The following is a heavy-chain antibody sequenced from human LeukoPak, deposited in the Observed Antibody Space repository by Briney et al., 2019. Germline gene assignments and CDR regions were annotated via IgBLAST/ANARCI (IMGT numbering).Heavy chain of an antibody. J-gene: IGHJ1*01. D-gene: IGHD3-22*01. CDR2: IYYTGST. Sequence: PSETLSLTCTVSGGSIRSSSYYWGWIRQPPGKGLEWIGCIYYTGSTYYNPSLKSRVTISVDTSKNQFSLKLRSVTAADTAVYYCARVVQSTDSSGFYLPEYFQHWGQGTLVTVSS. CDR1: GGSIRSSSYY. V-gene: IGHV4-39*07. CDR3: ARVVQSTDSSGFYLPEYFQH.